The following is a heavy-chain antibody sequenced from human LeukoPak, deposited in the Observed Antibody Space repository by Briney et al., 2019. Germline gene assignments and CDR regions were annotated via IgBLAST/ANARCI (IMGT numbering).Heavy chain of an antibody. CDR2: IYYSGST. J-gene: IGHJ5*02. D-gene: IGHD6-13*01. CDR3: ARGGYAGIAAAVREGWFDP. CDR1: GGSNSSYY. V-gene: IGHV4-59*01. Sequence: SETLSLTCTVSGGSNSSYYWSWIRQPPGKGLEWIGYIYYSGSTNYNPSLKSRVTISGDTSKNQFSLKLSSVTAADTAVYYCARGGYAGIAAAVREGWFDPWGQGTLVTVSS.